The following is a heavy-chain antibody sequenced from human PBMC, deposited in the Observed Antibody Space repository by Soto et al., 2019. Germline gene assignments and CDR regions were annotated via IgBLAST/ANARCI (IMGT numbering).Heavy chain of an antibody. CDR1: GGSISSSSYY. V-gene: IGHV4-39*01. CDR3: ARIQQLVTFYYYYGMDV. D-gene: IGHD6-13*01. Sequence: PSETLSLTCTVSGGSISSSSYYWGWIRQPPGKGLEWIGSIYYSGSTYYNPSLKSRVTISVDTSKNQFSLKLSSVTAADTAVYYCARIQQLVTFYYYYGMDVWGQGTTVTVSS. J-gene: IGHJ6*02. CDR2: IYYSGST.